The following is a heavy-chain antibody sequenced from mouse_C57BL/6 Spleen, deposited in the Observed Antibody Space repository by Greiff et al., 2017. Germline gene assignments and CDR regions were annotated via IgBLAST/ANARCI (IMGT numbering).Heavy chain of an antibody. Sequence: QVQLQQPGAELVRPGTSVKLSCKASGYTFTSYWMPWVKQRPGQGLEWIGVIDPSDSYTNYNQKFKGKATLTVDTSSSTAYMQLSSLTSEDSAVYYCVYYGSSWDYWGQGTTLTVSS. J-gene: IGHJ2*01. CDR1: GYTFTSYW. D-gene: IGHD1-1*01. CDR3: VYYGSSWDY. V-gene: IGHV1-59*01. CDR2: IDPSDSYT.